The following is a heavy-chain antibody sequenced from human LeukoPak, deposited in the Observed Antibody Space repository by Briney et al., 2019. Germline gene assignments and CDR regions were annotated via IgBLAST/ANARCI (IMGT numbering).Heavy chain of an antibody. J-gene: IGHJ5*02. V-gene: IGHV1-69*13. CDR1: GGTFSIYA. Sequence: ASVKVSCKASGGTFSIYAISWVRQAPGQGLEWMGGIIPIFGTANYAQKFQGRVTITADESTSTAYMELSSLRSEDTAVYYCARDVRGSCTSCSYNWFDPWGQGTLVTVSS. CDR2: IIPIFGTA. CDR3: ARDVRGSCTSCSYNWFDP. D-gene: IGHD2-2*01.